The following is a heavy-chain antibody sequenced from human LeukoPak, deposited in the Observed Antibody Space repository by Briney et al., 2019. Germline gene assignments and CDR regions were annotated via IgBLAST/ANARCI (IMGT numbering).Heavy chain of an antibody. V-gene: IGHV3-48*03. CDR2: IVTSGSTI. CDR1: GFIFSSYE. CDR3: ARYSSSWDATDY. Sequence: GGSLRLSCAGTGFIFSSYEMNWVRRAPGKGLEWFSDIVTSGSTIYYADSVKGRFTMSRDNAKNSLYLQRNSLSAEDTAVYYCARYSSSWDATDYWGQGTLVTVSS. D-gene: IGHD6-13*01. J-gene: IGHJ4*02.